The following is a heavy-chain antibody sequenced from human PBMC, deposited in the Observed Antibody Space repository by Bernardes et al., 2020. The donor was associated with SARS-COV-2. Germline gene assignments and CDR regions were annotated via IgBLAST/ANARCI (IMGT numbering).Heavy chain of an antibody. CDR3: ARLTYDRSGYYGNWFDP. V-gene: IGHV4-39*01. J-gene: IGHJ5*02. D-gene: IGHD3-22*01. CDR2: ISSAANT. CDR1: GDSISSTTYS. Sequence: SETLSLTCTVSGDSISSTTYSWAWIRQPPGKGLEWIGNISSAANTDYKASLKSRLTMSVDTSKNQFSLELTSVTSADTAVYFCARLTYDRSGYYGNWFDPWGQGTLVTVSS.